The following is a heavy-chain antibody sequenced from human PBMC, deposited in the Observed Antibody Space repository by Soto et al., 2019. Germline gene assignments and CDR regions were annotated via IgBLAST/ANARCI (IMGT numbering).Heavy chain of an antibody. CDR1: GFTVTGNY. V-gene: IGHV3-66*01. CDR2: IYSGGTT. CDR3: ARTLYSSGWYSILDV. J-gene: IGHJ6*02. Sequence: EVQLVESGGGLVQPGRSLRLSCAVSGFTVTGNYMTWVRQAPGKGLEWVSVIYSGGTTYYADSVKGRFTISRDKSKNTLHLQMNSPRAEDTAVYYCARTLYSSGWYSILDVWGQGTTVTVSS. D-gene: IGHD6-19*01.